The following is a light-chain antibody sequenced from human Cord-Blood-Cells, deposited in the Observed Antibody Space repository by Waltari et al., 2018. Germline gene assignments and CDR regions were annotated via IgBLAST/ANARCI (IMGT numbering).Light chain of an antibody. V-gene: IGLV2-23*01. CDR2: EGS. CDR3: CSYAGSSYV. Sequence: QSALTQPSSVSGSPGQSITISRSGTSSDVGSYNLHSCYQQHPGKAPKLMLYEGSKLPSGVSIRFSGSKSGNTASLTISGLQAEDEADYYCCSYAGSSYVFGTGTKVTVL. J-gene: IGLJ1*01. CDR1: SSDVGSYNL.